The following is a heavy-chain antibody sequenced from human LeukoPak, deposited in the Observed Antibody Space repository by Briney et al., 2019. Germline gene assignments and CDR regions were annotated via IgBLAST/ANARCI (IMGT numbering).Heavy chain of an antibody. CDR3: AGLSSGWYPYYFDY. CDR1: GGSISSYY. Sequence: SETLSLTCTVSGGSISSYYWSWIRQPPGKGLEWIGYIYYSGSTNYNPSLKSRVTISVDTSKNQFSLKLSFVTAADTAVYYCAGLSSGWYPYYFDYWGQGTLVTVSS. J-gene: IGHJ4*02. D-gene: IGHD6-19*01. CDR2: IYYSGST. V-gene: IGHV4-59*08.